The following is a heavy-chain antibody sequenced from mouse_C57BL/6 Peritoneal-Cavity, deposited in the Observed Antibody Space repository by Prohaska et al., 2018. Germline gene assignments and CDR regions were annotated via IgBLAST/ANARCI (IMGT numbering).Heavy chain of an antibody. CDR3: ARWYYGSSFDY. D-gene: IGHD1-1*01. V-gene: IGHV1-69*02. CDR2: IESADSYT. Sequence: KASGYTFTNYWMQWVRQRPGKGLEWIGEIESADSYTNYNQKIKDRVTMTGDKDYSTVYMQLSSLTSEDSAVYYCARWYYGSSFDYWGQGTTLTVSS. CDR1: GYTFTNYW. J-gene: IGHJ2*01.